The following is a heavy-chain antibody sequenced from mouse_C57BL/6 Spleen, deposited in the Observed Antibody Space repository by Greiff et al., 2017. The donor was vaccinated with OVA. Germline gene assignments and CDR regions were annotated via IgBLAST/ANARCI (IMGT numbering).Heavy chain of an antibody. J-gene: IGHJ3*01. CDR3: ARGELGRIGFAY. V-gene: IGHV1-81*01. D-gene: IGHD4-1*01. Sequence: VKLQQSGAELARPGASVKLSCKASGYTFTSYGISWVKQRTGQGLEWIGEIYPRSGNTYYNEKFKGKATLTADKSSSTAYMELRSLTSEDSAVYFCARGELGRIGFAYWGQGTLVTVSA. CDR2: IYPRSGNT. CDR1: GYTFTSYG.